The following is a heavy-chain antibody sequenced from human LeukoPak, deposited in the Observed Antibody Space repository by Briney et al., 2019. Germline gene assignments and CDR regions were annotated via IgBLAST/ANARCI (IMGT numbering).Heavy chain of an antibody. CDR3: ARKGDGYCGSTSCVDAFDI. D-gene: IGHD2-2*01. J-gene: IGHJ3*02. CDR2: ISSSSSTI. CDR1: GFTFSSYS. Sequence: GGSLRLSCAASGFTFSSYSMNWVRQAPGKGLEWVSYISSSSSTIYYADSVKGRFTISRDNAKNSLYLQMNSLRAEDTAVYYCARKGDGYCGSTSCVDAFDIWGQGTMVTVSS. V-gene: IGHV3-48*04.